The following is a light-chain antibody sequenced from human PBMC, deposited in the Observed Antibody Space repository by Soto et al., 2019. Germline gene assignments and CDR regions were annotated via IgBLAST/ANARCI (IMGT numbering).Light chain of an antibody. CDR1: QTISSW. V-gene: IGKV1-5*03. CDR3: QHYNSYSEA. CDR2: KAS. J-gene: IGKJ1*01. Sequence: DIQMTQSPSTLSGSVGDRVTITCRASQTISSWLAWYQQKPGKATKLLIYKASTLKSGVTSRFSGSGSGTEFTLTISSLQPDDFATYYCQHYNSYSEAFGQGTKV.